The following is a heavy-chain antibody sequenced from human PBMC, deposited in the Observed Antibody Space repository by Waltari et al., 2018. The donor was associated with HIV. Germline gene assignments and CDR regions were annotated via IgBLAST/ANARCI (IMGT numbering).Heavy chain of an antibody. V-gene: IGHV4-34*04. J-gene: IGHJ1*01. CDR3: ARRFFGSSDSCYHGSEVQY. D-gene: IGHD2-2*01. Sequence: QVQLQQWGAGLLQPSETLSLTCAVYGASFSGYSWSWIRQPPGKGREWVGEINPSGDTDTNPALKRRATISVDTSKNQFSRRLTSVTAADTAMYYCARRFFGSSDSCYHGSEVQYWGQGNLVTVSS. CDR1: GASFSGYS. CDR2: INPSGDT.